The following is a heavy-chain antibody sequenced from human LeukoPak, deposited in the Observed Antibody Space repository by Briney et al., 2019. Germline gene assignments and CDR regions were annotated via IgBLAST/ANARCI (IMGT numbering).Heavy chain of an antibody. Sequence: PGGSLRLSCAASGFTFSSYAMHWVRQAPGKGLEYVSAISSNGGSTYYANSVKGRFTISRDNAKNSLYLQMNSLRAEDTAVYYCASLYYRSGSLGGNYWGQGTLVTVSS. CDR1: GFTFSSYA. CDR3: ASLYYRSGSLGGNY. V-gene: IGHV3-64*01. CDR2: ISSNGGST. J-gene: IGHJ4*02. D-gene: IGHD3-10*01.